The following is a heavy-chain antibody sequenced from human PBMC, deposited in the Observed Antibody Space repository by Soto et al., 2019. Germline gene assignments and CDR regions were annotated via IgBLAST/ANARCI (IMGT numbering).Heavy chain of an antibody. CDR3: AAEVMGSYATDY. Sequence: GASVKVSCKASGLTFSSSVVQWVRQARGQRLEWIGWIVVGSGNTVYAQTFQGRVTITKDMSTSTVYMELSSLRSEDTAVYYCAAEVMGSYATDYWGQGTLVTVSS. CDR2: IVVGSGNT. CDR1: GLTFSSSV. J-gene: IGHJ4*02. V-gene: IGHV1-58*01. D-gene: IGHD5-18*01.